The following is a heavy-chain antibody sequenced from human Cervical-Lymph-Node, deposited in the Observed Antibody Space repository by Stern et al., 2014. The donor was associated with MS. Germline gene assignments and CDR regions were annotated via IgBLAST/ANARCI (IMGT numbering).Heavy chain of an antibody. J-gene: IGHJ4*02. Sequence: QVQLVESGAEVKKPGSSVKVSCKASGGTFSNYAINWVRQAPGQGLEWMGGIIPIFGTANYAQKFQGRVTITADESTSTAYMELSSLRSEDTAMYYCARDANDFWSGMFDYWGQGTLVTVSS. D-gene: IGHD3-3*01. CDR3: ARDANDFWSGMFDY. CDR2: IIPIFGTA. V-gene: IGHV1-69*01. CDR1: GGTFSNYA.